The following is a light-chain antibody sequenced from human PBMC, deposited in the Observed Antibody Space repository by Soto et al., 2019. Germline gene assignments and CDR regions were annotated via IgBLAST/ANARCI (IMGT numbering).Light chain of an antibody. CDR1: SSNIGSNT. J-gene: IGLJ1*01. CDR3: AAWDDSLNGSYV. CDR2: SNN. Sequence: QSVLTQPPSASGTPGQRVTISCSGSSSNIGSNTVNWYQQLPGTAPKLLIYSNNQRPSGVPDRVSGSKSGTSASLAISGLQSEDEADYYCAAWDDSLNGSYVFGTGTKVTVL. V-gene: IGLV1-44*01.